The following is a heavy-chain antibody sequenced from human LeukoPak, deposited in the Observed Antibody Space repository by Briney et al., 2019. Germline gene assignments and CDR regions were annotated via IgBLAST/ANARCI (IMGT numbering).Heavy chain of an antibody. CDR1: GFAFSSYA. V-gene: IGHV3-23*01. CDR2: ISGSGGST. D-gene: IGHD4/OR15-4a*01. Sequence: GGSLRLSCAASGFAFSSYAMNWVRQAPGKGLQWVSAISGSGGSTYYADSVRGRFTISRDNSKNTLYLQMNSLRAEDTAVYYCARRAGAYSHPYDYWGQGTLVTVSS. J-gene: IGHJ4*02. CDR3: ARRAGAYSHPYDY.